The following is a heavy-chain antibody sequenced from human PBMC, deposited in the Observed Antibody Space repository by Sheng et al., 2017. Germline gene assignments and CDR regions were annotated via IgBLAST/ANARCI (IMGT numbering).Heavy chain of an antibody. CDR3: AKDHPSSGWPAFDC. V-gene: IGHV3-23*01. CDR2: LNGHSGRT. D-gene: IGHD6-19*01. CDR1: GFTLTAYS. Sequence: EVQFLQSGGGLVQPGESLTLSCEASGFTLTAYSTGWVRQVPGKELEWVAGLNGHSGRTYYADSVEGRFTISRDTSKNTLSLHLSDLRAEDTAVYYCAKDHPSSGWPAFDCWGQGSLVTVSS. J-gene: IGHJ4*02.